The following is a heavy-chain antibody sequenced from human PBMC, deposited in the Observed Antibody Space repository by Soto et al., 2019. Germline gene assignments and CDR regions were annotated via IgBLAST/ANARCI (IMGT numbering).Heavy chain of an antibody. CDR1: GFTFSNVG. J-gene: IGHJ4*02. CDR2: IKSKTDGGTT. D-gene: IGHD3-3*01. Sequence: EVQLVESGGGLVNPGGSLGLSCTASGFTFSNVGMHWVRQAAGKGLEWVGGIKSKTDGGTTDYAAPVKGRFTISRDDSKNTLYLQMHSLRTEDTAVYYCVTVAYYERSGGQGTLFTVSS. CDR3: VTVAYYERS. V-gene: IGHV3-15*07.